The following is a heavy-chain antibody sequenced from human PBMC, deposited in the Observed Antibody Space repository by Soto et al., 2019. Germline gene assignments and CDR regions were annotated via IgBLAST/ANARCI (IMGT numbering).Heavy chain of an antibody. D-gene: IGHD3-3*01. CDR3: ATDRVGFAVVTPAH. J-gene: IGHJ4*02. V-gene: IGHV1-2*02. CDR1: GYTFTDYH. Sequence: QVQLVQSGAEVKKSGASVKVSCKASGYTFTDYHMHWVRQAPGQGLEWMGWITPDSGDTKYAQKFQGRVTMTWDTSISTVYMELTSLTSDDTAVYFCATDRVGFAVVTPAHWGQGTLVSVSS. CDR2: ITPDSGDT.